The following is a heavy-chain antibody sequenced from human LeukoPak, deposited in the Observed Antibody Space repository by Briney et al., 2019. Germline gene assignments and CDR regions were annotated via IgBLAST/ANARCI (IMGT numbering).Heavy chain of an antibody. V-gene: IGHV1-2*02. D-gene: IGHD2-2*01. CDR2: VNPDSGGT. J-gene: IGHJ3*02. CDR3: ARSKGISTSLEGFDI. Sequence: SVHVSCKATRYTFTGHYMHWVRPAPGQGLAWMAWVNPDSGGTIYAEKVQGRVTVTRDTSFSTAYMALSRLRSDDTAVYYCARSKGISTSLEGFDIWGQGTMVTVSS. CDR1: RYTFTGHY.